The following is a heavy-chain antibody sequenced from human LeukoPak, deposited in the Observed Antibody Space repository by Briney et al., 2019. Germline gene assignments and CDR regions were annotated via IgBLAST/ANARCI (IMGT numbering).Heavy chain of an antibody. CDR1: GYTSTSYD. J-gene: IGHJ6*02. D-gene: IGHD3-10*01. CDR3: ASVQGKNRYYYYYYGMDV. CDR2: INPNSGNT. V-gene: IGHV1-8*01. Sequence: GSVKVSCKASGYTSTSYDINCVRQATGQGLEWMGWINPNSGNTGYAQKFQGRVTMTRNTSISTAYMELSSLRSDDTAVYYCASVQGKNRYYYYYYGMDVWGQGTTVTVSS.